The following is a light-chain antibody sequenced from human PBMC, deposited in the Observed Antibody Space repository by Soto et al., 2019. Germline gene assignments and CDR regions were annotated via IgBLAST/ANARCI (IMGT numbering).Light chain of an antibody. V-gene: IGLV3-1*01. CDR2: QDT. Sequence: SYELTQPPSVSVSPGQTASITCSGDKLGDKYASWYQQKPGQSPVLVIYQDTKRPSGIPERFSGSNSGNTATLTISGTQAMDEADYYCQAWDSRHVVFGGGTQLTVL. CDR3: QAWDSRHVV. CDR1: KLGDKY. J-gene: IGLJ2*01.